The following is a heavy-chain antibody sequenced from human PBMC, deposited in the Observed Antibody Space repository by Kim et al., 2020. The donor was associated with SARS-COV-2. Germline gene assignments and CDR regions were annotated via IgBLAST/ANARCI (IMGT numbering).Heavy chain of an antibody. CDR1: GGSISSGSYY. J-gene: IGHJ5*02. D-gene: IGHD6-13*01. Sequence: SETLSLTCTVSGGSISSGSYYWSWIRQPAGKGLEWIGRIYTSGSTNYNPSLKSRVTISVDTSKNQFSLKLSSVTAADTAAYYCARERENSGYSSSWYGGPQGTRGGGSWFDPWGQGTLVTVSS. CDR3: ARERENSGYSSSWYGGPQGTRGGGSWFDP. V-gene: IGHV4-61*02. CDR2: IYTSGST.